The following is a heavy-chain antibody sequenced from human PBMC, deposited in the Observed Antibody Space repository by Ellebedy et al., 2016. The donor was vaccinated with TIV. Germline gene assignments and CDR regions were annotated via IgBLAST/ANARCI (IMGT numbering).Heavy chain of an antibody. J-gene: IGHJ2*01. CDR1: GYPFTTHW. Sequence: PGGSLRLSCKGSGYPFTTHWIGWVRQLPGKGPEWMGIIYPDDSDTGYNPSFQGQVTIPAEKSINPAYLQWDSLEASDTAMYYCARTPSVITFSLDWYFDLWGRGTLVTVSS. V-gene: IGHV5-51*01. CDR3: ARTPSVITFSLDWYFDL. CDR2: IYPDDSDT. D-gene: IGHD4-23*01.